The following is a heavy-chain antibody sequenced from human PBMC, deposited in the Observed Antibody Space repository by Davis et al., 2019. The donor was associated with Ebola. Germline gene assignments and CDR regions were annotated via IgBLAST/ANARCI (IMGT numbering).Heavy chain of an antibody. Sequence: GESLKISCKGSGYRFAGNWIGWVRQKPGKGLEWVGIIFPADSDTRYSPSFQGQVTISVDKSVSTAYLEWSSLKASDTAMYYCARGLAMDVWGKGTTVTVSS. D-gene: IGHD3-16*01. V-gene: IGHV5-51*01. CDR3: ARGLAMDV. CDR1: GYRFAGNW. CDR2: IFPADSDT. J-gene: IGHJ6*03.